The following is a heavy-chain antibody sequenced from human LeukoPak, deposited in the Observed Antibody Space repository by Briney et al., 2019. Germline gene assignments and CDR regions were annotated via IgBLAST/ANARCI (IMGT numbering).Heavy chain of an antibody. V-gene: IGHV3-74*01. CDR1: GFTFSSYW. Sequence: PGGSLRLSCAASGFTFSSYWMHWVRQAPGKGLVWVSRINSDGSSTSYADSVKGRFTISRDNAKNTLYLQMNSLRAEDTAVYYCARARSASRDGYNAPFDYWGQGTLVTVSS. J-gene: IGHJ4*02. CDR2: INSDGSST. D-gene: IGHD5-24*01. CDR3: ARARSASRDGYNAPFDY.